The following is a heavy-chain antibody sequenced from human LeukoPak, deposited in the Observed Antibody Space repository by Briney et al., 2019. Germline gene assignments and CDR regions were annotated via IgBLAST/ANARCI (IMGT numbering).Heavy chain of an antibody. Sequence: GGSLRLSCTASGFTFSGSAMHWVRQASGKGLEWVGRIRSKANSYATAYAASVKGRFTISRDDSKNTAYLQMNSLKTEDTAVYYCTSGDYYDSSAYYLSWGQGTLVTVPS. V-gene: IGHV3-73*01. CDR2: IRSKANSYAT. CDR3: TSGDYYDSSAYYLS. D-gene: IGHD3-22*01. J-gene: IGHJ4*02. CDR1: GFTFSGSA.